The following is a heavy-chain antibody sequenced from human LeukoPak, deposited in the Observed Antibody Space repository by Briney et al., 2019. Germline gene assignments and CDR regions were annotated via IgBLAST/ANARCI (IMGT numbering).Heavy chain of an antibody. CDR3: ARAPGYCSGGSCAYYFDY. CDR1: GGSISSYY. J-gene: IGHJ4*02. V-gene: IGHV4-59*01. D-gene: IGHD2-15*01. Sequence: SETLSLTCTVSGGSISSYYWSWIRQPPEKGLEWIGYIYYSGSTNYNPSLKSRVTISVDTSKNQFSLKLSSVTAADTAVYYCARAPGYCSGGSCAYYFDYWGQGTLVTVSS. CDR2: IYYSGST.